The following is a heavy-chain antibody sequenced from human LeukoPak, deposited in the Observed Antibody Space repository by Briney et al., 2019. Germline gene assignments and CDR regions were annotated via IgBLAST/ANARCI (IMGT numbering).Heavy chain of an antibody. D-gene: IGHD6-13*01. CDR1: GFTFSSYS. Sequence: PGGSLRLSCAASGFTFSSYSMNWVRQAPGKGLEWVSSISSSGTYVYYADSVKGRFTISRDNAKNSLYLQMNSLRAEDTAVYYCARYGSIVAAGTFDYWGQGTLVTVSS. CDR2: ISSSGTYV. V-gene: IGHV3-21*01. CDR3: ARYGSIVAAGTFDY. J-gene: IGHJ4*02.